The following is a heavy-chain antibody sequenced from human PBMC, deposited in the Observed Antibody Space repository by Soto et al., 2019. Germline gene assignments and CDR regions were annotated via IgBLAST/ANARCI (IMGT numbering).Heavy chain of an antibody. CDR2: SSGDGGPT. J-gene: IGHJ1*01. CDR1: GFTITRSA. Sequence: GGSLRLSCVVSGFTITRSAMSWVRQTPGKGLEWVSASSGDGGPTYYADSAKGRFTISRDNSENTLYLQMNRLRAEDTAIYYCAKNDWSAYPLGGFWGQGTQVTVSS. V-gene: IGHV3-23*01. CDR3: AKNDWSAYPLGGF. D-gene: IGHD3-3*01.